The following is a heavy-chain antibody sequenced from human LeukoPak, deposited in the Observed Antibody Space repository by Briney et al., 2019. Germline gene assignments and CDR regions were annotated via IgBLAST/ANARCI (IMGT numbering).Heavy chain of an antibody. CDR2: IYSGGST. V-gene: IGHV3-53*01. CDR1: GFTVSSNY. D-gene: IGHD1-26*01. CDR3: ARGRSGSAWDPFDY. Sequence: PGGSLRLSCAASGFTVSSNYMSWVRQAPGKGLEWVSVIYSGGSTYYADSVKGRFTISRDNSKNTLYLQMNSLRAEDTAVYYCARGRSGSAWDPFDYWGQGTLVTVSS. J-gene: IGHJ4*02.